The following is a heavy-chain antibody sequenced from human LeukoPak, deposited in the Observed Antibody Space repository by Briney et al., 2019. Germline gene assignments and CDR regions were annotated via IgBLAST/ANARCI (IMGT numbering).Heavy chain of an antibody. Sequence: GGSLSLSCAASGFTFSNYWMHWVRQAPGKGLVWVSRINSDGSSTSNADSVKGRFTMSRDNAKNTLYLQMNSLRADDTAVYYCARVSGTYFFDYWGQGTLVTVSS. CDR3: ARVSGTYFFDY. CDR2: INSDGSST. V-gene: IGHV3-74*01. J-gene: IGHJ4*02. D-gene: IGHD1-26*01. CDR1: GFTFSNYW.